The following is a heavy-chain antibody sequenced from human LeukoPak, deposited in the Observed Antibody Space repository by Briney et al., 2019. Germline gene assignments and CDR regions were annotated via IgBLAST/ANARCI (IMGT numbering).Heavy chain of an antibody. J-gene: IGHJ6*04. V-gene: IGHV3-9*01. D-gene: IGHD3-10*01. CDR1: GFIFDDYA. CDR3: ARVGYYGSGSRVLDV. Sequence: GRSLRLSCAASGFIFDDYAMHWVREAPGKGLEWVSGISWNSNTIGYADSVKGRFTISRENAKSSLYLQMNSLRAGDTAVYYCARVGYYGSGSRVLDVWGKGTTVTISS. CDR2: ISWNSNTI.